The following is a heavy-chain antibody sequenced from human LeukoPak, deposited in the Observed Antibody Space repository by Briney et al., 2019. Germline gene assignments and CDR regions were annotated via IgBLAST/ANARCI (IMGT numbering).Heavy chain of an antibody. Sequence: ASVKVSCKASGYTFTSYGISWVRQAPGQGLEWMGWISAYNGNTNYAQKLQGRVTMTTDTSTSTAYMELRSLRSDDTAVYYCARDVRYQLLPHYYYMDVWGKGTTVTISS. CDR1: GYTFTSYG. CDR3: ARDVRYQLLPHYYYMDV. D-gene: IGHD2-2*01. V-gene: IGHV1-18*01. CDR2: ISAYNGNT. J-gene: IGHJ6*03.